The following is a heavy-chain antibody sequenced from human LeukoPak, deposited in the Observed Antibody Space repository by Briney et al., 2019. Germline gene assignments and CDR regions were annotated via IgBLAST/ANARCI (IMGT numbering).Heavy chain of an antibody. J-gene: IGHJ4*02. CDR1: GYSFTSHD. CDR2: INAGNGNT. CDR3: ARDLVVVAATPPGDY. Sequence: ASVKVSCKASGYSFTSHDMHWVRQAPGQRLEWMGWINAGNGNTKYSQEFQGRVTMTRDTSISTAYMELSRLRSDDTAVYYCARDLVVVAATPPGDYWGQGTLVTVSS. D-gene: IGHD2-15*01. V-gene: IGHV1-3*01.